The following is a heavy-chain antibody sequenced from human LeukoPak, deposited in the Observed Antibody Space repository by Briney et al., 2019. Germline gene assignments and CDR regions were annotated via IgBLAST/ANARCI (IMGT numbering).Heavy chain of an antibody. CDR2: IYPGDSDT. CDR3: ARQDGSGPGIDAFDI. D-gene: IGHD6-19*01. J-gene: IGHJ3*02. Sequence: GESLKISCKGSGYSFTSYWIGWVRQMPGKGLEWMGIIYPGDSDTRYSPSFQGQVTISADKSISTAYLQWSSLKASGTAMYYCARQDGSGPGIDAFDIWGQGTMVTVSS. V-gene: IGHV5-51*01. CDR1: GYSFTSYW.